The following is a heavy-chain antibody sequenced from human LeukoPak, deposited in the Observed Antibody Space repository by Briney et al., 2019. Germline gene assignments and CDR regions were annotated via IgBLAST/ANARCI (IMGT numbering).Heavy chain of an antibody. CDR2: IYHSGST. Sequence: SETLSLTCAVSGYSISSGYYWGWIRQPPGKGLEWIGSIYHSGSTYYNPSLKSRVTISVDTSKNQFSLRLSSVTAADTAVYYCARASTMVRGVIGTNWFDPWGQGTLVTVSS. D-gene: IGHD3-10*01. V-gene: IGHV4-38-2*01. CDR1: GYSISSGYY. CDR3: ARASTMVRGVIGTNWFDP. J-gene: IGHJ5*02.